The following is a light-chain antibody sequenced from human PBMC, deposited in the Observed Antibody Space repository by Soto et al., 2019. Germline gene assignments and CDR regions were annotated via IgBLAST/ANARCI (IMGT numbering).Light chain of an antibody. CDR1: SSDVGSYNL. CDR2: DVN. CDR3: CSYAGSYSYA. Sequence: QSALTQPASVSGSPGQSITISCTGTSSDVGSYNLVSWYQQHPGKAPKLMIYDVNKRPSGVPDRFSGSKSGSTASLTISGLQAEDEADYYCCSYAGSYSYAFATGTKLTVL. J-gene: IGLJ1*01. V-gene: IGLV2-23*02.